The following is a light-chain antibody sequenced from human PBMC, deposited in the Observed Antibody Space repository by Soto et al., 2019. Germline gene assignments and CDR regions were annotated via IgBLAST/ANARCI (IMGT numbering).Light chain of an antibody. CDR2: DAS. J-gene: IGKJ1*01. Sequence: DIQMTQSPATLSASVGDRVTITCRASQRVDRWLAWYQQKPGQAPKLLISDASTLESGVPPRFSGSGSVTEFTLTITSLQPDDFATYYCQQYKDYTYTFGQGTKVDIK. CDR3: QQYKDYTYT. V-gene: IGKV1-5*01. CDR1: QRVDRW.